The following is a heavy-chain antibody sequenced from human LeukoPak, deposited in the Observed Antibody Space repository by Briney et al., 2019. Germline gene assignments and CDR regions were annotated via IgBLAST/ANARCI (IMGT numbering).Heavy chain of an antibody. CDR1: AASFISSSHH. J-gene: IGHJ5*01. D-gene: IGHD5-12*01. Sequence: SETLSLTCTVSAASFISSSHHWGWIRQSPGKGLEWIGTVYYGRTTYYNPSLDGRVTISLDTSANHFSLQLNSVTAADTAVYYCVRHDGRGGATMGAFDSWGQGFLVTVSS. V-gene: IGHV4-39*01. CDR3: VRHDGRGGATMGAFDS. CDR2: VYYGRTT.